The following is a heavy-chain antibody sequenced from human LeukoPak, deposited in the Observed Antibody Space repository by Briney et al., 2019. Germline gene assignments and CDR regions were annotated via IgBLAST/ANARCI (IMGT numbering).Heavy chain of an antibody. Sequence: GGSLRLSCAASGFTFSSYWMHWVRQAPGKGLVWVSRINTDGSSTSYADSVKGRFTISRDNAKNTLYLQMNSLRAEDTAVYYCARDGGSSWYVGDYYYGMDVWGQGTTVTVSS. CDR1: GFTFSSYW. D-gene: IGHD6-13*01. CDR3: ARDGGSSWYVGDYYYGMDV. CDR2: INTDGSST. J-gene: IGHJ6*02. V-gene: IGHV3-74*01.